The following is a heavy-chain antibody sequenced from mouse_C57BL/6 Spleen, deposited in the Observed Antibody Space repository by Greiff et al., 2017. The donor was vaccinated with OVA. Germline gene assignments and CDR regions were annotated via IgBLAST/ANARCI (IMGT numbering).Heavy chain of an antibody. CDR3: ARGMIATGADDAMDY. V-gene: IGHV8-12*01. CDR2: IYWDDDK. CDR1: GFSLSTSGMG. D-gene: IGHD2-4*01. Sequence: QVTLKESGPGILQSSQTLSLTCSFSGFSLSTSGMGVSWIRQPSGKGLEWLAHIYWDDDKRYTPSLKSRLTISKDTSRNQVFLKITCVDTAETATYYCARGMIATGADDAMDYWGQGTSVTVSS. J-gene: IGHJ4*01.